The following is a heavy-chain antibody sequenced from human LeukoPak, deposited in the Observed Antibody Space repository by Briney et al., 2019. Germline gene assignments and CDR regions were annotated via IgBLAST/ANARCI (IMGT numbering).Heavy chain of an antibody. CDR3: ARDQEGFDY. CDR1: GYTFPSYF. J-gene: IGHJ4*02. CDR2: INPTGGST. V-gene: IGHV1-46*01. Sequence: ASVKVSCKASGYTFPSYFMHWVRQATGQGLEWMGIINPTGGSTTYAQKFQGRVTVTRDTSTSTVHMELSGLRSEDTAVYYCARDQEGFDYWGQGTLVTVSS.